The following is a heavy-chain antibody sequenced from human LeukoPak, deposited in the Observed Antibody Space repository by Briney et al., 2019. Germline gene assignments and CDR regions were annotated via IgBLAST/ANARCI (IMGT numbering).Heavy chain of an antibody. CDR1: GYSFTSYW. CDR3: ARRYCSSTSCYQYKGYYFDY. Sequence: GESLKISCKGSGYSFTSYWIGWVRQMPGKGLEWMGIIYPGDSDTRYSPSFQGQVTISADKSISTAYLQWSSLKAPDTAMYYCARRYCSSTSCYQYKGYYFDYWGQGTLVTVSS. V-gene: IGHV5-51*01. CDR2: IYPGDSDT. J-gene: IGHJ4*02. D-gene: IGHD2-2*01.